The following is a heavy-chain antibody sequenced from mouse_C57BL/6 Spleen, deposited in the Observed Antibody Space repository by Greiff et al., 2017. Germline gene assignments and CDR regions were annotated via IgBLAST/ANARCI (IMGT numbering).Heavy chain of an antibody. D-gene: IGHD2-4*01. Sequence: EVQLQESGPELVKPGASVKISCKASGYSFTDYNMNWVKQSNGKSLEWIGVLNPNYGSTSYNQTFKGKATLTVDQSSSTAYMQLNSLTSEDSAVYYCARGYDYLYYFDDWGQGTTLTVSS. CDR1: GYSFTDYN. V-gene: IGHV1-39*01. CDR3: ARGYDYLYYFDD. CDR2: LNPNYGST. J-gene: IGHJ2*01.